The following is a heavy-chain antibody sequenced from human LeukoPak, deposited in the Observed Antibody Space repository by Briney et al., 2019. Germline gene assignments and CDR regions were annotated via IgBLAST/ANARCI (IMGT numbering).Heavy chain of an antibody. CDR1: GYTFTGYY. J-gene: IGHJ4*02. Sequence: ASLKVSCKASGYTFTGYYMHWLRQAPGQGLEWMGWINPNSGGTNYAHKFQGRVTMTRDTSISTAYMELSRLRSDDTAVYYCARSQYCSGGSCYRFVFDYWGQGTLVTVSS. V-gene: IGHV1-2*02. CDR2: INPNSGGT. CDR3: ARSQYCSGGSCYRFVFDY. D-gene: IGHD2-15*01.